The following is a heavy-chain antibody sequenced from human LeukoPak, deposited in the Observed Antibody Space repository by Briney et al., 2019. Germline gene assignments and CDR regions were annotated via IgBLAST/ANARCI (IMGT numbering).Heavy chain of an antibody. CDR3: AKEQAREYSTVNWFDP. CDR2: ISGSGGST. V-gene: IGHV3-23*01. CDR1: GFTFSSYA. Sequence: PGGSLRLSCAASGFTFSSYAMSWVRQAPGKGLEWVSAISGSGGSTYYADSVKGRFTISRDNSKNTLYLQMNSLRAEDTAVYYCAKEQAREYSTVNWFDPWGQGTLVTVSS. D-gene: IGHD4-11*01. J-gene: IGHJ5*02.